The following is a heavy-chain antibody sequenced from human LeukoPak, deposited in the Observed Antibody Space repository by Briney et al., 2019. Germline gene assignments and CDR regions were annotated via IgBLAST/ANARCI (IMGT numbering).Heavy chain of an antibody. V-gene: IGHV1-18*01. Sequence: GASVKVSCKASGYTFTSYGISRVRQAPGQGLEWMGWVTSYNGDTNYAQKFQGRVTMSTDTSTSTAYMELRSLRFDDTAIYYCAKDWHILTGRNCFDPWGQGTLVTVSS. CDR2: VTSYNGDT. D-gene: IGHD3-9*01. CDR3: AKDWHILTGRNCFDP. CDR1: GYTFTSYG. J-gene: IGHJ5*02.